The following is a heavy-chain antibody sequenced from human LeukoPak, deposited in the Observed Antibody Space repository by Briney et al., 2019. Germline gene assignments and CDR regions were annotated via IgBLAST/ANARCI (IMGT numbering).Heavy chain of an antibody. J-gene: IGHJ4*02. Sequence: SQTLSLTCAIAGETVSSDNAAWNWIRQSPPRGLEWLGRTYYRSKWFNDYAVSVRGRININADTSKNQFSLQLNSVTPEDSAVYFCARDWSLCSGNNCLYYFDYWGQGTLVTVSS. CDR1: GETVSSDNAA. V-gene: IGHV6-1*01. D-gene: IGHD3-22*01. CDR2: TYYRSKWFN. CDR3: ARDWSLCSGNNCLYYFDY.